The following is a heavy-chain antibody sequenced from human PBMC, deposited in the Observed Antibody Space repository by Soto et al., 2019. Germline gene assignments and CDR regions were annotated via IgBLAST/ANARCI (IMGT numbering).Heavy chain of an antibody. V-gene: IGHV3-23*01. D-gene: IGHD2-15*01. CDR1: GFTFSTYA. CDR3: AKRLDVVVVAASEGPFDY. Sequence: EVQLLDSGGGLVQPGGSLRLSCAASGFTFSTYAMSWVRQAPGKGLEWVSGISFSGGSRHYSDSVKGRFTISRDNSKNTLYLQMHSLRAEDTAVYYCAKRLDVVVVAASEGPFDYWCQGTLVTVSS. J-gene: IGHJ4*02. CDR2: ISFSGGSR.